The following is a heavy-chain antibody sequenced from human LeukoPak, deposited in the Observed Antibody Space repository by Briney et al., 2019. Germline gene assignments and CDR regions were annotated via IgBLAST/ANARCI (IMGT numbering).Heavy chain of an antibody. CDR3: ARGSPTMIVVVTHGWFDP. CDR2: INPSGGST. D-gene: IGHD3-22*01. Sequence: ASVKVSCKASGYTFTSYYMHWVRQAPGQGLEWIGIINPSGGSTSYAQKFQGRVTMTRDTSTSTVYMELSSLRSEDTAVYYCARGSPTMIVVVTHGWFDPWGQGTLVTVSS. CDR1: GYTFTSYY. J-gene: IGHJ5*02. V-gene: IGHV1-46*01.